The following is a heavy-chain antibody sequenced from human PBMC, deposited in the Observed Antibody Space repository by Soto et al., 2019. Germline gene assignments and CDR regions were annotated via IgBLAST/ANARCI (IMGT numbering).Heavy chain of an antibody. Sequence: GASVKVSCKASGVTYNTFADSWLRQAPGQGLEWMGGIIPVLGPAFYAQKFQGRVTITADKSTSTAYLELTSLRSEDTAVYYCVRAAKRYFDYWGQGTLVTVSS. CDR1: GVTYNTFA. CDR3: VRAAKRYFDY. V-gene: IGHV1-69*10. D-gene: IGHD6-25*01. CDR2: IIPVLGPA. J-gene: IGHJ4*02.